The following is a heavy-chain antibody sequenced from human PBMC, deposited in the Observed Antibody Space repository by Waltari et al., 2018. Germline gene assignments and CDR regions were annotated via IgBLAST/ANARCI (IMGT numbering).Heavy chain of an antibody. CDR3: GSSGNLGLIDF. CDR2: LHYTGDT. CDR1: DGSINSFT. V-gene: IGHV4-59*01. Sequence: QVQPLESGPGLVKPSETLSLTCFVGDGSINSFTWAWMRQPPGEGLEWIGSLHYTGDTMYNASLKGRVTISLDRSKRHLSLKLQSVTAADTALYYCGSSGNLGLIDFWGQGTLVAVSS. D-gene: IGHD1-26*01. J-gene: IGHJ4*02.